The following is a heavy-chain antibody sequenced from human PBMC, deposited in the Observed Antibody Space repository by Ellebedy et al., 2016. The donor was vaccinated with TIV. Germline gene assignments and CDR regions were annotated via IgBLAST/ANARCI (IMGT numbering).Heavy chain of an antibody. V-gene: IGHV3-30*19. CDR3: ASPPGIAVAGTGN. CDR1: GFTFSSYG. J-gene: IGHJ4*02. D-gene: IGHD6-19*01. Sequence: GESLKISXAASGFTFSSYGMHWVRQAPGKGLEWVAVISYDGTNKYYANSVKGRFTISRDNSKNTLYLQMNSLRDEDTAAYYCASPPGIAVAGTGNWGQGTLVTVSS. CDR2: ISYDGTNK.